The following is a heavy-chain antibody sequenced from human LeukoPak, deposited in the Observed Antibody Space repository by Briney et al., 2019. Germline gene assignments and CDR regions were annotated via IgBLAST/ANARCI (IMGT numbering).Heavy chain of an antibody. V-gene: IGHV4-30-2*01. J-gene: IGHJ3*02. Sequence: SETLSLTCAVSGGSISSGGYSWSWIRQPPGKGLEWIGYIYHSGSTYYNPSLKSRLTISVDRSKNQFSLKLSSVTAADTAVYYCASVVKDIWGQGTMVTVSS. CDR2: IYHSGST. CDR3: ASVVKDI. CDR1: GGSISSGGYS.